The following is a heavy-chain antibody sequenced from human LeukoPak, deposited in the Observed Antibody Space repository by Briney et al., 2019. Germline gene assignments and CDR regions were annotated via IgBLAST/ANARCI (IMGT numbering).Heavy chain of an antibody. CDR3: ARGGDGYNYGFVFNS. J-gene: IGHJ5*01. Sequence: PSETLSLTCTVSVGSFSSYYWSWIRQPPGKDLEWIGYIYYSGSTNYNPSLKSRVTISVDTSKNQFSLKLSSVTAADTAVYYCARGGDGYNYGFVFNSWGQGTLVTVSS. CDR1: VGSFSSYY. D-gene: IGHD5-24*01. V-gene: IGHV4-59*01. CDR2: IYYSGST.